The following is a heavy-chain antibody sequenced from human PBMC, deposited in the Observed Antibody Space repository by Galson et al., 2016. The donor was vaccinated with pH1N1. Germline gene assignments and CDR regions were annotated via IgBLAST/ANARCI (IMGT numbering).Heavy chain of an antibody. D-gene: IGHD4-17*01. CDR2: IIPTGGGT. CDR3: ARDGDGDYIGGDY. Sequence: SVKVSCKASGYTFTSHHIHWVRQAPGQGLEWMGLIIPTGGGTTYAPKFQGRVTMTRDTSTSTVYVELTSLRSDDTALYFCARDGDGDYIGGDYWGQGTLVTVSS. V-gene: IGHV1-46*01. CDR1: GYTFTSHH. J-gene: IGHJ4*02.